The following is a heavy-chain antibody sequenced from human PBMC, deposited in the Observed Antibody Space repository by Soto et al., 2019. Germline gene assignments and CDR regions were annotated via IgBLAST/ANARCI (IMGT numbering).Heavy chain of an antibody. CDR1: GGTFSSYA. CDR3: ATGAVITMIVVVTYAFDI. D-gene: IGHD3-22*01. V-gene: IGHV1-69*01. Sequence: QVQLVQSGAEVKKPGSSVKVSCKASGGTFSSYAISWVRQAPGQGLEWMGGIIPIFGTANYAQKFQGSVTITAKESRRTAYRGLSSRRSEATAVYYGATGAVITMIVVVTYAFDIWGQGTMVTVSS. CDR2: IIPIFGTA. J-gene: IGHJ3*02.